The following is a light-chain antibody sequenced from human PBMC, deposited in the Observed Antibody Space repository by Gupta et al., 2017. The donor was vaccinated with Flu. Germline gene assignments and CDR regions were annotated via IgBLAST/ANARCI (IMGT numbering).Light chain of an antibody. CDR2: SGS. J-gene: IGKJ1*01. CDR1: QSLLHTNGYNY. Sequence: PGEPASISCRSSQSLLHTNGYNYLDWYLQKPGQSPQLLIYSGSNRASGVPDSFSGSGSGTDFTLKISRVEADDVGVYYCIQALQSPPAFGQGTKVEIK. V-gene: IGKV2-28*01. CDR3: IQALQSPPA.